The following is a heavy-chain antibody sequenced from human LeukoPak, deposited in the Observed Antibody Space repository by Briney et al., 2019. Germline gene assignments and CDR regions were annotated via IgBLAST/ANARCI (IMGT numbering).Heavy chain of an antibody. CDR1: GFTFGDYA. V-gene: IGHV3-9*01. CDR2: INWKSNNI. D-gene: IGHD6-13*01. CDR3: ARDRAGYFYAMDV. Sequence: GRSLRLSCAASGFTFGDYAMHWVRQAPGKGLEWVSGINWKSNNIGYADSVKGRFTISRDNAKNSLYLQMNSLRTEDTALYYCARDRAGYFYAMDVWGQGTLVTVSS. J-gene: IGHJ6*02.